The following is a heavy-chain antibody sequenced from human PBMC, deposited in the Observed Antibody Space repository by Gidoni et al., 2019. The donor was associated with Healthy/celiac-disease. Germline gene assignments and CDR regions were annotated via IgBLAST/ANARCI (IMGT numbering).Heavy chain of an antibody. D-gene: IGHD3-3*01. CDR2: TNYSGST. J-gene: IGHJ4*02. CDR1: GGSISSSSFY. Sequence: QLQLQESGPGLVKPSETLSLTCSVPGGSISSSSFYWGWIRKPPGKGLEWIGSTNYSGSTYYNPSLKSRVTISVDTSKNQFSLKLSSVTAADTAVYYCARRVGTIFGVEHDYWGQGTLVTVSS. V-gene: IGHV4-39*01. CDR3: ARRVGTIFGVEHDY.